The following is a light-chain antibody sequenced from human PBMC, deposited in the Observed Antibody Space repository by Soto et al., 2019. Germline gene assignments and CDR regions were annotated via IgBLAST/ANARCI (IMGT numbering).Light chain of an antibody. Sequence: QSALTQPASVSGSPGQSITISCTGTSSDVGSYNLVSWYQQHPGKAPKLMIYEGSKRPSGVSNRFSGSKSGNTASLTIAGLQDEDEADYYCCSYAGSSTFLFGGGTKLTVL. CDR3: CSYAGSSTFL. V-gene: IGLV2-23*03. CDR1: SSDVGSYNL. CDR2: EGS. J-gene: IGLJ2*01.